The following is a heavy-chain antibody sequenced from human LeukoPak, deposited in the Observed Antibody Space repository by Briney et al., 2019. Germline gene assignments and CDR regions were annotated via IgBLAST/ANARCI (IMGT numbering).Heavy chain of an antibody. D-gene: IGHD6-19*01. J-gene: IGHJ4*02. V-gene: IGHV4-34*01. CDR3: ARCSYSSGWDFDY. Sequence: SETLSLTCAVYGGSFSGYYWSWIRQPPGRGLEWIGEINHSGSTNYNPSLKSRVAISVDTSKNQFSLKLSSVTAADTAVYYCARCSYSSGWDFDYWGQGTLVTVSS. CDR1: GGSFSGYY. CDR2: INHSGST.